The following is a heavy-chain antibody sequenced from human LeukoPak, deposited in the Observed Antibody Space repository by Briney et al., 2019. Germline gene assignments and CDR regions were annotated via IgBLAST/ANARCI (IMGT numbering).Heavy chain of an antibody. D-gene: IGHD2-2*01. CDR3: AKDGYYCSSTSCYLDY. V-gene: IGHV3-48*01. CDR2: ISSSSSTI. Sequence: GGSLRLSCAASGFTFSSYSMNWVRQAPGKGLEWVSYISSSSSTIYYADSVKGRFTISRDNAKNSLYLQMNSLRAEDTAIYYCAKDGYYCSSTSCYLDYWGQGTLVTVSS. J-gene: IGHJ4*02. CDR1: GFTFSSYS.